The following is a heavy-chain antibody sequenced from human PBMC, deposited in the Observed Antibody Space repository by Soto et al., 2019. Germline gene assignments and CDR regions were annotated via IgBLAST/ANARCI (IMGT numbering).Heavy chain of an antibody. CDR2: IYYSGST. V-gene: IGHV4-59*08. Sequence: SETLSLTFTVSGGSISSYYWSWIRQPPGKGLEWIGYIYYSGSTNYNPSLKSRVTISVDTSKNQFSLKLSSVTAADTAVYYCARRYGDCFDFWGQGTLVTVSS. CDR1: GGSISSYY. J-gene: IGHJ4*02. D-gene: IGHD4-17*01. CDR3: ARRYGDCFDF.